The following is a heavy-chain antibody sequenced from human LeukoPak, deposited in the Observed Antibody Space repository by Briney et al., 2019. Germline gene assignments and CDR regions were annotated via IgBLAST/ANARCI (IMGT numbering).Heavy chain of an antibody. J-gene: IGHJ4*02. CDR3: ARDGTRGYYVYEK. D-gene: IGHD3-10*02. V-gene: IGHV3-7*04. CDR1: GFTFGSYW. Sequence: PGGSLRLSCAASGFTFGSYWMSWVRQAPGKGLEWVANIKQDGSGGYYVGSVKGRFTISRDNAKDSLYLQMNSLKVEDTAVYYCARDGTRGYYVYEKWGQGTLVTASS. CDR2: IKQDGSGG.